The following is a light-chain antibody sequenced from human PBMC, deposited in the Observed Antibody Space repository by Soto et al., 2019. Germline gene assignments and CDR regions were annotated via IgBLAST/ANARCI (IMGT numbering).Light chain of an antibody. CDR1: QAITNS. Sequence: DIQLTQSPSFLSASVGDRITITCRASQAITNSLAWYHQKPGKTPKFLISTASTLQSGVPSRFSGTGSGTEFTLTISGLQPEDFATYYCQQFNSYPITFGQGTRLE. V-gene: IGKV1-9*01. J-gene: IGKJ5*01. CDR3: QQFNSYPIT. CDR2: TAS.